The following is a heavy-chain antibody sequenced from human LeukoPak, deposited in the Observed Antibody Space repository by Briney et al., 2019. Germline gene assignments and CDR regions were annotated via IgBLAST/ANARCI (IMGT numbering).Heavy chain of an antibody. CDR2: ISSSSSYI. V-gene: IGHV3-21*01. CDR3: ARERLVVVGDAYYYYGMDV. Sequence: GGSLRLSCSASGFTFSNYKMNWVRQAPGKGPEWVSSISSSSSYIYYADSVKGRFTISRDNAKNSLFLRVNSLRAEDTAVYYCARERLVVVGDAYYYYGMDVWGQGTTVTVSS. CDR1: GFTFSNYK. D-gene: IGHD2-2*01. J-gene: IGHJ6*02.